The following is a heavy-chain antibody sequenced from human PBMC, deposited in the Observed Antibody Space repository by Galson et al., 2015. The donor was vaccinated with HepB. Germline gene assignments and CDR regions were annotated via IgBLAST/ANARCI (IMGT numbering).Heavy chain of an antibody. Sequence: SLRLSCAASGLTFDDYTMHWVRQAPGKGLEWVSLISWDGVTTYYADSVKGRFTVSRDNSKRSLFLQMNSLRTQDTALYYCVKDLTYYYGSGISRAYGLDVWGQGTPVTVAS. J-gene: IGHJ6*02. V-gene: IGHV3-43*01. D-gene: IGHD3-10*01. CDR3: VKDLTYYYGSGISRAYGLDV. CDR1: GLTFDDYT. CDR2: ISWDGVTT.